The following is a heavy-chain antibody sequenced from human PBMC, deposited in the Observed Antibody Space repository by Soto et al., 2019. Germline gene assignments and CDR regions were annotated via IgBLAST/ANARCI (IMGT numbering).Heavy chain of an antibody. CDR3: ARAPYSGRYYGDFGYYYYGMDV. D-gene: IGHD1-26*01. CDR2: ITHTGTNA. V-gene: IGHV3-21*06. CDR1: GFSFSDYS. Sequence: GGSLRLSCTASGFSFSDYSCNWLRQSPGKGLEWVSSITHTGTNAYYADSVKGRFTISKDSADTSLILQMNSLRAEDTAVYYCARAPYSGRYYGDFGYYYYGMDVWGQGTTVTVSS. J-gene: IGHJ6*02.